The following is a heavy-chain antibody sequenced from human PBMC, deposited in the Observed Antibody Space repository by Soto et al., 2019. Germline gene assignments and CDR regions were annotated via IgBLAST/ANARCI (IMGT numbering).Heavy chain of an antibody. CDR2: IYWDDDK. Sequence: QITLKESGPTLVKPTQTLTLTCTFSGFSLSTSGVGVGWIRQPPGKALEWLALIYWDDDKRYSPSLKSRLTIXRDLSXXQVVLTMTNMDPVDTATYYCAHSWEYSSPPKAFDYWGQGTLVTVSS. V-gene: IGHV2-5*02. CDR1: GFSLSTSGVG. CDR3: AHSWEYSSPPKAFDY. D-gene: IGHD6-19*01. J-gene: IGHJ4*02.